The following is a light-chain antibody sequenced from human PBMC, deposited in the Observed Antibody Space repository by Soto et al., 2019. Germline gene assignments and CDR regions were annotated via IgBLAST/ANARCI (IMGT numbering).Light chain of an antibody. V-gene: IGLV1-51*02. CDR2: ENN. CDR1: SSNIGNSY. CDR3: GTWDSSLSGGV. J-gene: IGLJ3*02. Sequence: QSVLTQPPSVSAAPGQKVTISCSGSSSNIGNSYVSWYQQLPGTAPKLLIYENNKRPSGIPDRFSGPKSGTSATLGITGLQTGDEAEYYCGTWDSSLSGGVFGGGTKLTVL.